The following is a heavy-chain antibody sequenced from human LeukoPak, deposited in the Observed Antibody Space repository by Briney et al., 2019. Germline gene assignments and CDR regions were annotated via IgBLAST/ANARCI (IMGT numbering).Heavy chain of an antibody. CDR2: VIAIFGRV. CDR3: ARGELGDSRGFSFFDY. Sequence: VASVKVSCKASRGTFSRYGISWVRQAPGQGLEWMGGVIAIFGRVKYGQKFQGRATITTDESTSTAYMELSSLTSEDTGVYYCARGELGDSRGFSFFDYWGQGTLVTVSS. J-gene: IGHJ4*02. V-gene: IGHV1-69*05. D-gene: IGHD3-22*01. CDR1: RGTFSRYG.